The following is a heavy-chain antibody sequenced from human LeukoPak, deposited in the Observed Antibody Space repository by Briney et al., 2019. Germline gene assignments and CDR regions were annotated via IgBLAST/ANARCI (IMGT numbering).Heavy chain of an antibody. CDR1: GFSITDHH. CDR3: ATYTHWVAGDV. V-gene: IGHV3-30*03. Sequence: GGSLRLSCAGAGFSITDHHMDWVRQAPGKGLEWVAVISYDGGNKYYADSVKGRFTISRDNARNSLYLQMSSLRAEDTAVYYCATYTHWVAGDVWGQGTTVTVSS. J-gene: IGHJ6*02. D-gene: IGHD3-16*01. CDR2: ISYDGGNK.